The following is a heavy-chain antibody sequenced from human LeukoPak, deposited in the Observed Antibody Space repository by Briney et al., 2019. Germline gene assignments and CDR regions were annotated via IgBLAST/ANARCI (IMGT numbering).Heavy chain of an antibody. CDR3: ARDTEGFDP. CDR1: GYTFTNYG. J-gene: IGHJ5*02. V-gene: IGHV1-2*02. Sequence: GASVKVSCKASGYTFTNYGVSWVRQAPGQGLEWLGWINPNSGGTNYAQKFQGRVTMTRDTSISTAYMELSRLRSDDTAVYYCARDTEGFDPWGQGTLVTVSS. D-gene: IGHD4-17*01. CDR2: INPNSGGT.